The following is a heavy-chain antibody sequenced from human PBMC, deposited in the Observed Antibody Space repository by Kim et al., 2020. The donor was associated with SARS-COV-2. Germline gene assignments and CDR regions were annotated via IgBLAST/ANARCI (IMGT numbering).Heavy chain of an antibody. V-gene: IGHV3-7*01. CDR1: GFTFSSYW. CDR2: IKQDGSEK. J-gene: IGHJ4*02. CDR3: ARGWVGIAAAGTLEY. Sequence: GGSLRLSCAASGFTFSSYWMSWVRQAPGKGLEWVANIKQDGSEKYYVDSVKGRFTISRDNAKNSLYLQMNSLRAEDTAVYYCARGWVGIAAAGTLEYWGQGTLVTVSS. D-gene: IGHD6-13*01.